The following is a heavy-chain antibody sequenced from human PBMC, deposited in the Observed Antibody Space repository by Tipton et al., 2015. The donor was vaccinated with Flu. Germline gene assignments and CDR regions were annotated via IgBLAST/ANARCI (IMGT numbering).Heavy chain of an antibody. Sequence: LRLSCTVSGGSIISSSFYWGWIRQPPGKGLEWIGNIYYSGNTYYNPPLKSRVTVSVDTSKNQPTLKLTSVTAADTAVYYCAGARQWGSYFDWFDPWGQGTLVTVSS. V-gene: IGHV4-39*06. CDR2: IYYSGNT. CDR1: GGSIISSSFY. CDR3: AGARQWGSYFDWFDP. D-gene: IGHD1-26*01. J-gene: IGHJ5*02.